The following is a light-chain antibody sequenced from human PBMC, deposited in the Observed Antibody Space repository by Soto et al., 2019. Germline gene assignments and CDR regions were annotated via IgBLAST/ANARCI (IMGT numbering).Light chain of an antibody. CDR2: LGS. Sequence: DIVMTQSPLSLPVTPGEPASISCRSSQSLLHSNGYNYLDWYLQKPGQSPQLLIYLGSNRASGVPHRFSGSGSGTDFTLKISRVEAEDVGVYYCMQALQTPRYTFGQGTKLEIK. J-gene: IGKJ2*01. CDR1: QSLLHSNGYNY. CDR3: MQALQTPRYT. V-gene: IGKV2-28*01.